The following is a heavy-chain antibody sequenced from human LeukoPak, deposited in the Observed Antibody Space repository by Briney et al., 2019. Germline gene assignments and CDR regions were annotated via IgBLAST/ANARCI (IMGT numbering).Heavy chain of an antibody. CDR1: GFTFTTYA. Sequence: GGSLRLSCAASGFTFTTYAMHWVRQAPGKGLEWVAAIWYDGSNKYYTDSVKGRFTISRDNSKNTLYLQMTSLRAEDTAVYYCAKVLGETYYDFWSGYYRSGMDVWGQGTTVTVSS. V-gene: IGHV3-33*06. CDR2: IWYDGSNK. J-gene: IGHJ6*02. D-gene: IGHD3-3*01. CDR3: AKVLGETYYDFWSGYYRSGMDV.